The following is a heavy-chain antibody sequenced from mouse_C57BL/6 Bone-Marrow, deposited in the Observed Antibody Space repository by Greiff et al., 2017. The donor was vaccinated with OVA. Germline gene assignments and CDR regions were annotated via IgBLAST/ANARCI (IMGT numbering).Heavy chain of an antibody. CDR3: ARTGTDYLDY. V-gene: IGHV1-61*01. D-gene: IGHD3-3*01. J-gene: IGHJ2*01. Sequence: QVQLQQPGAELVRPGSSVKLSCKASGYTFTSYWMDWVKQRPGQGLEWIGNIYPSDSETHYNQKFKDKATLTVDKSSSTAYMPLSSLTSEDSSVYNCARTGTDYLDYWGQGTTLTVSS. CDR2: IYPSDSET. CDR1: GYTFTSYW.